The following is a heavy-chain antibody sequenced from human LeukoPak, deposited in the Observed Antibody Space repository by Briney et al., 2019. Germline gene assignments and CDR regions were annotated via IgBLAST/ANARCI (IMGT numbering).Heavy chain of an antibody. CDR1: GYSFTTYW. J-gene: IGHJ4*02. V-gene: IGHV5-10-1*01. CDR2: IDPSDSYT. Sequence: GESLKISCKGSGYSFTTYWIGWVRQMPGKGLEWMGRIDPSDSYTNYSPSFQGHVTISADKSSSTAYLQWSSLKASDTAMYYCARRLSYGSGFGDFDYWGQGTLVTVSS. D-gene: IGHD3-10*01. CDR3: ARRLSYGSGFGDFDY.